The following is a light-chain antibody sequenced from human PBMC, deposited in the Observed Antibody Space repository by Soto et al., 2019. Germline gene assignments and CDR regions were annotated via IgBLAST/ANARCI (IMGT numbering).Light chain of an antibody. V-gene: IGKV2-30*01. Sequence: DVVLTQTPLSLPVTLGQPASISCRSSQSLVFRDGNTFLSWFHQRPGQSPRRLIYQVSNRDPGVPDRFSGSGSRTDFTRRISRVEAEDVGIYYCAQATDWPLTFGGGTKVEI. CDR2: QVS. CDR1: QSLVFRDGNTF. CDR3: AQATDWPLT. J-gene: IGKJ4*01.